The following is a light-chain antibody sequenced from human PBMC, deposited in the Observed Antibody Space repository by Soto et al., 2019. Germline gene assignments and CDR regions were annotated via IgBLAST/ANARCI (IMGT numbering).Light chain of an antibody. Sequence: EIVMTQSPATLSLSPGERATLSCRASQSVYSNLAWYQQKPGQTPRLLIYESSTRANGIPARFSGGGSGTEFTLTISSLQSEDFAYYFCQQYQSWPLTLGGGTKVEI. J-gene: IGKJ4*01. CDR3: QQYQSWPLT. CDR2: ESS. CDR1: QSVYSN. V-gene: IGKV3-15*01.